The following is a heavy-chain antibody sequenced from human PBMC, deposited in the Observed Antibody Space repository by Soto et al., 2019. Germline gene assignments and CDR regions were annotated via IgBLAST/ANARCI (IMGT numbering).Heavy chain of an antibody. CDR3: ARTYGSGSYRPIDY. CDR2: IWYDGSNK. D-gene: IGHD3-10*01. Sequence: WWSLRLCCAASGFTFSSYGMHWFRQAPGKGLEWVAVIWYDGSNKYYADSVKGRFTISRDNSKNTLYLQMNSLRAEDTAVYYCARTYGSGSYRPIDYWGQGTLVTVSS. J-gene: IGHJ4*02. CDR1: GFTFSSYG. V-gene: IGHV3-33*01.